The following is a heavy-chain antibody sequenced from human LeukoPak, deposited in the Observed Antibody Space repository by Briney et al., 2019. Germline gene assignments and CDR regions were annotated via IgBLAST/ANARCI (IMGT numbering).Heavy chain of an antibody. CDR3: VRVGSAYGDPLEFDF. J-gene: IGHJ4*02. CDR2: ISGHNGNT. D-gene: IGHD4-17*01. CDR1: GYSFNKFG. V-gene: IGHV1-18*01. Sequence: ASVKVSCKASGYSFNKFGISWVRQAPGRGLEWMGWISGHNGNTDSAQKFRDRVTMSTDNSMSTAYLELRSLRSDDTAVYFCVRVGSAYGDPLEFDFWGQGTLVTVSS.